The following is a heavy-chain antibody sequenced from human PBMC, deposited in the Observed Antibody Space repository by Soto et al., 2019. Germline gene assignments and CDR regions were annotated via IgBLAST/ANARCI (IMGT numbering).Heavy chain of an antibody. J-gene: IGHJ6*02. Sequence: PGGSLRLSCAASGFTFSSYAMSWVRQAPGKGLEWVSAISGSGGSTYYADSVKGRFTISRDNSKNTLYLQMNSLRAEDTAVYYCATDIVVVPAAIGWGGYYGVDVWGQGTTVTVSS. CDR3: ATDIVVVPAAIGWGGYYGVDV. V-gene: IGHV3-23*01. D-gene: IGHD2-2*02. CDR2: ISGSGGST. CDR1: GFTFSSYA.